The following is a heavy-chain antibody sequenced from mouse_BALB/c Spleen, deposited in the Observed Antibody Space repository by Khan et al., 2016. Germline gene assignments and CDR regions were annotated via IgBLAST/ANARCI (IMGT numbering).Heavy chain of an antibody. D-gene: IGHD1-1*01. CDR3: ARNRCSSTYFGN. CDR2: LWSGGST. J-gene: IGHJ2*01. V-gene: IGHV2-2*02. CDR1: GFSLTSYG. Sequence: QVQLQESGPGLVQLSQSRSITCTVSGFSLTSYGVHWVRQSPGTGLEWLGVLWSGGSTDYNAAYISRLSISKDNFNSQVFFKMNTLQANAPTIYYCARNRCSSTYFGNWGQGTTLTVSS.